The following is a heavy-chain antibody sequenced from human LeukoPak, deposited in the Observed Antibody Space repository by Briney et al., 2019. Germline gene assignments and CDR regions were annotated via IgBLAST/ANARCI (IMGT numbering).Heavy chain of an antibody. V-gene: IGHV4-59*01. CDR2: IYYRGST. D-gene: IGHD4-17*01. Sequence: SETLSLTCTVSAGSISSYYWGWLPQPPGQGLEWIGYIYYRGSTNYNPSLQSRVTISVDTSKNQFSLKLSSVTAADTAVYYCARSDGDYIQYFDYWGQGTLVTVSS. CDR1: AGSISSYY. J-gene: IGHJ4*02. CDR3: ARSDGDYIQYFDY.